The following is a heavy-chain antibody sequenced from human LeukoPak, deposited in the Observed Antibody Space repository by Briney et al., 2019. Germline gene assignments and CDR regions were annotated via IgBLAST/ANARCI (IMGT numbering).Heavy chain of an antibody. CDR3: VREGEYGEDYY. D-gene: IGHD4-17*01. CDR1: GGSIVSSGGYY. J-gene: IGHJ4*02. V-gene: IGHV4-31*03. CDR2: FYYRA. Sequence: SSQTLSLTCTVSGGSIVSSGGYYWTWTRQHPEKCLEWIGYFYYRASYNPSLKGRVSISIDTSKNQFSLRLTSVTAADTALYYCVREGEYGEDYYWGQGIQVIVSA.